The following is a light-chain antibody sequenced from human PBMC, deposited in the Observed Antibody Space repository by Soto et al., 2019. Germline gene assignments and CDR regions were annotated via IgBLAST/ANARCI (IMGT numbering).Light chain of an antibody. J-gene: IGKJ4*01. V-gene: IGKV1-5*01. CDR2: DAS. CDR1: QNIRSR. CDR3: LQYSGYVPA. Sequence: DIQMTQSPSTLSASVGDRVTITCRASQNIRSRLAWFQQKPGKAPKLLIYDASSLESGVPQRFSGSGSGTEFTLTISSLQTEDFATYYCLQYSGYVPAFGGGTKVDIK.